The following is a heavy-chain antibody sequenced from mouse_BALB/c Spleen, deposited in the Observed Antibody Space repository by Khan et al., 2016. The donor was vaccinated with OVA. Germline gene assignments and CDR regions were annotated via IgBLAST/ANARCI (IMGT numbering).Heavy chain of an antibody. CDR3: TRDRIDY. CDR1: GYTFTTYW. V-gene: IGHV1-7*01. J-gene: IGHJ2*01. Sequence: VQLQESGAELAKPGASVKMSCKTSGYTFTTYWMHWVKQRPGQGLEWIGYINPTSGHTDYNEKFKDKATLSADKSSSTAYMQLSSLTSEDSAVYYCTRDRIDYWGQGTPLPVSS. CDR2: INPTSGHT.